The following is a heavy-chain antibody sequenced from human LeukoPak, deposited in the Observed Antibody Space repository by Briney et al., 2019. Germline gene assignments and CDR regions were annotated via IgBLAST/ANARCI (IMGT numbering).Heavy chain of an antibody. Sequence: GGSLRLSCAASGFSFSNYWMSWVRQAPGNGLEWVANIKEDGSEKYYVDSVKGRFTISRDNAKNSLYLQMNSLRAEDTALYYCARDEFRPLGYWGQGTLVTVPS. CDR2: IKEDGSEK. V-gene: IGHV3-7*01. CDR1: GFSFSNYW. J-gene: IGHJ4*02. CDR3: ARDEFRPLGY.